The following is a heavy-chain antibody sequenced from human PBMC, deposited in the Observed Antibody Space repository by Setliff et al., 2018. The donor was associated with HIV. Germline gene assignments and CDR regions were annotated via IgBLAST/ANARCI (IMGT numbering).Heavy chain of an antibody. CDR3: ARVNSDAFDV. CDR2: IVPLLGVP. J-gene: IGHJ3*01. Sequence: ASVKVSCKVSGYTLTELSMHWVRQAPGKGLEWLGRIVPLLGVPDYAQKFQGRVTFTADRSTSTAYMELSSLRSEDTAVYYCARVNSDAFDVWGQGTKVTVSS. CDR1: GYTLTELS. V-gene: IGHV1-24*01.